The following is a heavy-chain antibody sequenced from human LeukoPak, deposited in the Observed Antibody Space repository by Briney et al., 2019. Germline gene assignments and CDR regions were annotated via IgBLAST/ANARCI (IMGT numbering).Heavy chain of an antibody. J-gene: IGHJ5*02. CDR2: FDPEDGET. D-gene: IGHD6-19*01. Sequence: ASVKVSCKVSGYTLTELSMHWVRQAPGKGLEWMGGFDPEDGETIYAQKFQGRVTMTEDTSTDTAYMELSSLRSEDTAVYYCATEVAGYNWFDPWGQGTLVTVSP. V-gene: IGHV1-24*01. CDR3: ATEVAGYNWFDP. CDR1: GYTLTELS.